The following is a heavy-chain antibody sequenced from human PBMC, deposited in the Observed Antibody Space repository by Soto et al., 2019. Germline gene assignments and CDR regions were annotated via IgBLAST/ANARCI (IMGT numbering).Heavy chain of an antibody. V-gene: IGHV3-48*03. CDR1: GFTFSNYE. J-gene: IGHJ4*02. Sequence: GGSLRLSCAASGFTFSNYEMNWVRQAPGKGLEWVSYISSSGSTIYYADSVKGRFTISRDNAKSSLFLQVSSLGADDTAIYYCARESLGGDYPLDYWGQGTLVTVSS. D-gene: IGHD4-17*01. CDR2: ISSSGSTI. CDR3: ARESLGGDYPLDY.